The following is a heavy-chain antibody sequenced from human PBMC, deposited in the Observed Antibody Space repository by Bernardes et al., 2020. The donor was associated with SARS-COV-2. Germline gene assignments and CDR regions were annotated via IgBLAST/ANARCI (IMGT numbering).Heavy chain of an antibody. CDR1: GFIFANYA. V-gene: IGHV3-49*04. CDR2: IRSKPYGGTT. J-gene: IGHJ4*02. CDR3: AGSFYAFYLDY. D-gene: IGHD1-26*01. Sequence: GGSLRLSCATLGFIFANYAMTWVRQGPGKGLEWVGVIRSKPYGGTTEYAASVKGRFIISRDDSKSFVYLQMNSLKIEDTAVYFCAGSFYAFYLDYWGQGTPVTVSS.